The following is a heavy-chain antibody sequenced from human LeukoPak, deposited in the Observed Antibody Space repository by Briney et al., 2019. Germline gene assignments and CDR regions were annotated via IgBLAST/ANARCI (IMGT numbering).Heavy chain of an antibody. J-gene: IGHJ4*02. CDR1: GGSISSYY. Sequence: PSETLPLTCTVSGGSISSYYWSWIRQPPGKGLEWIGYIYYSGSTNYNPSLKSRVTISVDTSKNQFSLKLSSVTAADTAVYYCAREDYYDSSAGFDYWGQGTLVTVSS. V-gene: IGHV4-59*08. CDR2: IYYSGST. CDR3: AREDYYDSSAGFDY. D-gene: IGHD3-22*01.